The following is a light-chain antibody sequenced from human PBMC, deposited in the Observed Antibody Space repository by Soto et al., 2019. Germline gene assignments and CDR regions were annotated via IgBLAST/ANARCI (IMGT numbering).Light chain of an antibody. V-gene: IGKV3-20*01. CDR1: QSVSRSY. CDR3: QQYGSSR. CDR2: DAS. Sequence: EVVLTQSPGTLSLSPGERATLSCRASQSVSRSYLAWYQQKPGQAPRLLIYDASSRATGIPDRFSGSGSGTDFTLTISRLEPEDFAVYYCQQYGSSRFGQGTKLEIK. J-gene: IGKJ2*01.